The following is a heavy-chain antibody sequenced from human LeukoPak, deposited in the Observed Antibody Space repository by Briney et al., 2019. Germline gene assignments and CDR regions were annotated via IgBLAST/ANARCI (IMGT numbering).Heavy chain of an antibody. J-gene: IGHJ4*02. CDR2: FDPEDGET. CDR1: GYTLTELS. Sequence: ASVKVSCKVSGYTLTELSTHWVRQAPGKGLEWMGGFDPEDGETIYAQKFQGRVTMTEDTSTDTAYMELSSLRSEDTAVYYCATLPASYYYDSSGYGGGYWGQGTLVTVSS. D-gene: IGHD3-22*01. CDR3: ATLPASYYYDSSGYGGGY. V-gene: IGHV1-24*01.